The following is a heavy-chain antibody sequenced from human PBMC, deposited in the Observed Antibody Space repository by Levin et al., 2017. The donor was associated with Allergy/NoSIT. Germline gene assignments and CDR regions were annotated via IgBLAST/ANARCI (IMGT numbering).Heavy chain of an antibody. CDR3: ARIPHLGHSYGFYYGMDV. J-gene: IGHJ6*02. V-gene: IGHV2-70*11. D-gene: IGHD5-18*01. CDR1: GFSLSTSGMC. Sequence: SGPTLVKPTQTLTLTCTFSGFSLSTSGMCVTWIRQPPGKALEWLARIDWDDDKYYSTSLKTRLTISKDTSKNQVVLTMTNMDPVDTATYYGARIPHLGHSYGFYYGMDVWGQGTTVTVSS. CDR2: IDWDDDK.